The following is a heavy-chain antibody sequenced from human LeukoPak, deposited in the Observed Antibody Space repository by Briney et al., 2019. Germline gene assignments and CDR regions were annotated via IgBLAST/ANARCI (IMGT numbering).Heavy chain of an antibody. J-gene: IGHJ3*02. CDR2: AYYSGST. V-gene: IGHV4-39*01. Sequence: PSETLSLTCAVSGGSISSFTYYWGWIRQPPGKGLEWIGSAYYSGSTYYNPSLKSRVTISVDTSKSHFSLKLTSVTAADTAVYYCGTAAAPTACDIWGQGTMVTVSS. CDR1: GGSISSFTYY. CDR3: GTAAAPTACDI. D-gene: IGHD2-2*01.